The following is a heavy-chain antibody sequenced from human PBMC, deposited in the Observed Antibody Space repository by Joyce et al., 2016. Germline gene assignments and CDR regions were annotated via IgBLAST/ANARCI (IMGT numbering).Heavy chain of an antibody. CDR2: IYWDNDK. Sequence: QITLKESGPTLVKPTQTLTLTCNFTGFSLDTRGVSVGGIRQPPGKALEWRALIYWDNDKCDSPSLQSRLTIAKDTSNNQVVLTMTNLDPVDTATYYCAHSRYASGSYPDYAFYYSMDVWGKGTTVTVSS. J-gene: IGHJ6*03. CDR1: GFSLDTRGVS. V-gene: IGHV2-5*02. CDR3: AHSRYASGSYPDYAFYYSMDV. D-gene: IGHD3-10*01.